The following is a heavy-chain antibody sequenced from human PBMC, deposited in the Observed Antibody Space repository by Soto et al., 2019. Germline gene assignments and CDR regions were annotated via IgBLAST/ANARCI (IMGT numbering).Heavy chain of an antibody. V-gene: IGHV3-30*03. CDR3: ARDLALLHTTSRGYFDY. J-gene: IGHJ4*02. Sequence: QVELVESGGGVVQPGRSLRLSCAASGFTFSTYGMHWVRQAPGKGLEWVAAISYDGKNKYYADSVKGRFTISRDNSQNTLYLQMNSLRTEDTAVYFCARDLALLHTTSRGYFDYLGQGTLVSVSS. D-gene: IGHD2-15*01. CDR1: GFTFSTYG. CDR2: ISYDGKNK.